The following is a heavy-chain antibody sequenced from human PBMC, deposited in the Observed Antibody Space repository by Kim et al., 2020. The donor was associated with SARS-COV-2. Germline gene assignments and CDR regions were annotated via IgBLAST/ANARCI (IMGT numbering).Heavy chain of an antibody. CDR3: ARDQPQWLVRDYYYYYGMDV. Sequence: SVKVSCKASGGTFSSYAISWVRQAPGQGLEWMGGIIPIFGTANYAQKFQGRVTITADESTSTAYMELSSLRSEDTAVYYCARDQPQWLVRDYYYYYGMDVWGQGTTVTVSS. CDR2: IIPIFGTA. D-gene: IGHD6-19*01. CDR1: GGTFSSYA. V-gene: IGHV1-69*13. J-gene: IGHJ6*02.